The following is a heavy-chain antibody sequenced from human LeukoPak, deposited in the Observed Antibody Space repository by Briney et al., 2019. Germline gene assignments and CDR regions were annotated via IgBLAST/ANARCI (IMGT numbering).Heavy chain of an antibody. Sequence: PGGSLRLSCAASGFTFDDHGMTWVRQVPGKGLEWVSNINWNGATTNYADSVKGRFTISRGNAKNSLYLQMNSLRAEDTAFYYCARLKINHGWKGGMDYWGQGTLVTVSS. CDR3: ARLKINHGWKGGMDY. V-gene: IGHV3-20*04. J-gene: IGHJ4*02. D-gene: IGHD1-1*01. CDR1: GFTFDDHG. CDR2: INWNGATT.